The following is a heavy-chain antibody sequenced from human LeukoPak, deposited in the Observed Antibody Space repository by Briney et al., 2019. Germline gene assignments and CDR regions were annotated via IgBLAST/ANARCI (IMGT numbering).Heavy chain of an antibody. CDR2: ISAYNGNT. Sequence: ASVKVSCKASGYTFTSYGISWVRQAPGQGLEWMGWISAYNGNTNYAQKFQGRVTITADESTSTAYMELSSLRSEDTAVYYCAREGGDYYDSSGYSHFDYWGQGTLVTVSS. V-gene: IGHV1-18*01. D-gene: IGHD3-22*01. CDR1: GYTFTSYG. J-gene: IGHJ4*02. CDR3: AREGGDYYDSSGYSHFDY.